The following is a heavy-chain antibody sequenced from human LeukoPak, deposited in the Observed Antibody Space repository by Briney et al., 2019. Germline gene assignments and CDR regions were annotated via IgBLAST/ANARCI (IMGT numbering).Heavy chain of an antibody. V-gene: IGHV1-2*02. CDR2: INPNSGAT. J-gene: IGHJ6*01. Sequence: ASVKVSCKTSGYTFTGYYIHWMRQAPGRGLEWMGWINPNSGATKYAQKFQGRVTMTRDTSISTAYMELSSLRSDDTAVYYCARELDMAAKRYYYGMDVWVQGTTVIVSS. D-gene: IGHD5-24*01. CDR3: ARELDMAAKRYYYGMDV. CDR1: GYTFTGYY.